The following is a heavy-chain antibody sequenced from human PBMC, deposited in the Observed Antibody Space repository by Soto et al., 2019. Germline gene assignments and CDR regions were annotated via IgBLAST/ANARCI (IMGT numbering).Heavy chain of an antibody. CDR1: GYIFTTYY. CDR2: INLSGGST. J-gene: IGHJ6*02. V-gene: IGHV1-46*01. CDR3: ATPRMYSGSYYYGMDV. Sequence: GASVKVSCKASGYIFTTYYMHWVRQAPGQGLEWMGIINLSGGSTSYAQKFQGRVTMTRDTSTSTVYMELSSLRSEDTAVYHCATPRMYSGSYYYGMDVWGQGTTVTVSS. D-gene: IGHD1-26*01.